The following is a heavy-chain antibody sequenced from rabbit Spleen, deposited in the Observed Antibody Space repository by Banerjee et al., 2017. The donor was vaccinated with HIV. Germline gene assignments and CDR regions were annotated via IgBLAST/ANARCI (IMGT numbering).Heavy chain of an antibody. CDR2: IAGSSSGFT. CDR3: AREVLYAAYAGFGDATMYYFDL. J-gene: IGHJ4*01. V-gene: IGHV1S45*01. Sequence: QEQLEESGGGLVKPEGSLTLTCTASGFSFSDRCVMCWVRQAPGKGLEWISCIAGSSSGFTYSATWASGRFTISKTSSTTVTLQMTSLTVADTATYFCAREVLYAAYAGFGDATMYYFDLWGQGTLVTVS. CDR1: GFSFSDRCV. D-gene: IGHD6-1*01.